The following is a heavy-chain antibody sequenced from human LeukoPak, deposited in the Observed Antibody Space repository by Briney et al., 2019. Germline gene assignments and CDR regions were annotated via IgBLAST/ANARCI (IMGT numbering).Heavy chain of an antibody. Sequence: ASVKVSCKASGYTFTGYYMHLVRQAPGQGLEWMGWINPNSGGTNYAQKFQGRVTMTRDTSISTAYMELSRLRSDDTAVYYCGGGRRRDGYDEDGCDMWGQGTMVTVSS. J-gene: IGHJ3*02. D-gene: IGHD5-24*01. CDR1: GYTFTGYY. CDR3: GGGRRRDGYDEDGCDM. V-gene: IGHV1-2*02. CDR2: INPNSGGT.